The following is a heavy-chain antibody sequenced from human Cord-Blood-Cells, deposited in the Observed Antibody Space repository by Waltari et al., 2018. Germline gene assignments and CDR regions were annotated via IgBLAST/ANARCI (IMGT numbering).Heavy chain of an antibody. J-gene: IGHJ4*02. Sequence: QVQLVQSGAEVKKPGSSVKVSCQASGGTFSSSAISWVRRAPGQGLEWMGGIIPILGIANYAQKFQGRVTITADKSTSTAYMELSSLRSEDTAVYYCARGYCSGGSCYFDYWGQGTLVTVSS. CDR2: IIPILGIA. CDR1: GGTFSSSA. D-gene: IGHD2-15*01. CDR3: ARGYCSGGSCYFDY. V-gene: IGHV1-69*10.